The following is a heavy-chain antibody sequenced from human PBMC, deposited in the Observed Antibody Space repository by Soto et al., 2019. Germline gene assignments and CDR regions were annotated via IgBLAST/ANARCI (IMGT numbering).Heavy chain of an antibody. CDR3: AGNPDVDTAMVGILV. Sequence: SETLSLTCTVSGGSISSGGYYWSWIRQHPGKGLEWIGYIYYSGSTYYNPSLKSRVTISVDTSKNQFSLKLSSVTAADTAVYYCAGNPDVDTAMVGILVWGQGTLVTVSS. D-gene: IGHD5-18*01. J-gene: IGHJ4*02. CDR1: GGSISSGGYY. CDR2: IYYSGST. V-gene: IGHV4-31*03.